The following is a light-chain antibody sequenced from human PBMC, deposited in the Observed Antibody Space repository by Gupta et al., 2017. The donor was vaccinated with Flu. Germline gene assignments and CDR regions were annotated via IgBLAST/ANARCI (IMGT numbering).Light chain of an antibody. CDR1: QTIGDY. Sequence: DIVLTQSPVTLSLSPGVTATLSCRASQTIGDYLSWFQQKPGQAPKLLNYHASRRATGVPPRFSGSGSGTEFALTISSLEPDDFAIYYCQQRSVWPLTFGRGTKVEIK. J-gene: IGKJ4*01. CDR3: QQRSVWPLT. V-gene: IGKV3-11*01. CDR2: HAS.